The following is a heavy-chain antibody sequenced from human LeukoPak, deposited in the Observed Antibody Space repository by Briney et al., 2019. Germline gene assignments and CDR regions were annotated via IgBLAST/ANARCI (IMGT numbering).Heavy chain of an antibody. CDR3: ARVPGGYSYGNAVDY. D-gene: IGHD5-18*01. CDR1: GFTFSSYS. V-gene: IGHV3-21*01. Sequence: GGSLRLSCAASGFTFSSYSMNWVRQAPGKGLEWVSSISSSSSYIYYADSAKGRFTISRDNAKNSLYLQMNSLRAEDTAVYYCARVPGGYSYGNAVDYWGQGALVTVSS. CDR2: ISSSSSYI. J-gene: IGHJ4*02.